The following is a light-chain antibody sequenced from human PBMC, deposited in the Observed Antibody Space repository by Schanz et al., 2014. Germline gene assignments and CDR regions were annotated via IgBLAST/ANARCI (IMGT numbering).Light chain of an antibody. CDR2: DVS. J-gene: IGLJ3*02. CDR3: CSYAGSNTLGV. CDR1: SSDVGSYNL. Sequence: QSALTQPRSVSESPGQSVTVSCTGTSSDVGSYNLVSWYQQHPGKAPKLMIYDVSKRPSGVPDRFSGSKSGNTASLIISGLQAEDEADYYCCSYAGSNTLGVFGGGTKLTVL. V-gene: IGLV2-11*01.